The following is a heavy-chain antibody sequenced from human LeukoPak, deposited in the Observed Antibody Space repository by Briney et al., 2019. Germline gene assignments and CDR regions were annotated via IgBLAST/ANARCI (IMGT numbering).Heavy chain of an antibody. J-gene: IGHJ4*02. CDR1: GFTSSDYN. V-gene: IGHV3-48*02. D-gene: IGHD1-26*01. CDR2: ISDSGSST. CDR3: SFVGTSTTVY. Sequence: GGSLRLSCAASGFTSSDYNMNWVRQAPGKGLEWVSYISDSGSSTYYADSVRGRFTISRDNAKKSLYLQMNSLRDEDTAVYYCSFVGTSTTVYWGQGTLVTVS.